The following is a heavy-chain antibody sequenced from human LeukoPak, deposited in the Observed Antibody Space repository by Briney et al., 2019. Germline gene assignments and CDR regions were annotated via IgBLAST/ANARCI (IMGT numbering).Heavy chain of an antibody. J-gene: IGHJ4*02. CDR1: GYSISSGYY. D-gene: IGHD6-19*01. V-gene: IGHV4-38-2*02. Sequence: KPSETLSLTCTVSGYSISSGYYWGWIRQPPGKGLEWIGSIYHSGSTYYNSSLKSRVTISVDTSKNQFSLKLSSVTASDTAIYYCASTKLGYSSGWHWGQGTLVTVSS. CDR2: IYHSGST. CDR3: ASTKLGYSSGWH.